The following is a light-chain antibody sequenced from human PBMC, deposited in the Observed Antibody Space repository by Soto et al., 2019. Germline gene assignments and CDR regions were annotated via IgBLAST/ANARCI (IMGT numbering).Light chain of an antibody. CDR2: DAS. CDR3: QQRSNWPPRFT. Sequence: EIVLTQSPATLSLSPGERATLSCRASQSFSSYLAWYQQKPGQAPRLLIYDASNRATGIPARFSGSGSGTDFTLTISSLEPEDFAVYYCQQRSNWPPRFTFGPGTKVDIK. CDR1: QSFSSY. J-gene: IGKJ3*01. V-gene: IGKV3-11*01.